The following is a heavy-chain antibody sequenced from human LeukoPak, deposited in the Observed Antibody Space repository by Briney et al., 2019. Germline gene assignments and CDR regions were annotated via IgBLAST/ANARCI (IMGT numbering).Heavy chain of an antibody. D-gene: IGHD6-13*01. CDR3: ARKPDSRNWFDP. CDR2: IYYTGTI. V-gene: IGHV4-28*05. Sequence: PSETLSLTCAVSGHSISSSNWWGWIRQPPGKGLEWIGYIYYTGTIYSNPSLRSRVTMSVDTSKNQFSLRLNSVTAVDTAVYYCARKPDSRNWFDPWGQGTLVIVSS. CDR1: GHSISSSNW. J-gene: IGHJ5*02.